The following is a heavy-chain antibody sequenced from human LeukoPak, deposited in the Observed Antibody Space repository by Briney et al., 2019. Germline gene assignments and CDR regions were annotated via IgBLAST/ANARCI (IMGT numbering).Heavy chain of an antibody. D-gene: IGHD1-26*01. J-gene: IGHJ4*02. V-gene: IGHV3-48*03. CDR3: AKGMSGSYYDY. CDR2: ISSSGSTI. Sequence: GGSLRLSCAASGFTFSSYEMNWVRQAPGKGLEWVSYISSSGSTIYYADSVKGRFTISRDNSKNTLYLQMNSLRAEDTAVYYCAKGMSGSYYDYWGQGTLVTVSS. CDR1: GFTFSSYE.